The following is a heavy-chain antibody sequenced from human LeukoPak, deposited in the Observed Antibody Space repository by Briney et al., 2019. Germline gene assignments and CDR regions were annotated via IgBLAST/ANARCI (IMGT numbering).Heavy chain of an antibody. V-gene: IGHV3-9*03. CDR3: VKSIYYDSSGPFDY. D-gene: IGHD3-22*01. CDR2: ISWNGGSI. J-gene: IGHJ4*02. CDR1: GFTFDDYA. Sequence: GGSLRLSCAASGFTFDDYAMHWVRHAPGKGLEWVSGISWNGGSIGYADSVKGRFTISRDNAKNSLYLQMNSLRPEDMALYYCVKSIYYDSSGPFDYWGQGTLVTVSS.